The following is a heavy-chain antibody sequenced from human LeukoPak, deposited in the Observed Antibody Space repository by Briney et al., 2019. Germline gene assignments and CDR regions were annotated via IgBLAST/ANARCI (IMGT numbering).Heavy chain of an antibody. J-gene: IGHJ4*02. V-gene: IGHV3-20*04. Sequence: GGSVRLSCAASGFSFDDYGMSWVRQTPGKGLEWVSGINWNGDSTRYADSVKGRFTISRDNAKNSLYLQMNSLRAEDTALYYCARAPNYGSGNYYDYWGQGTLVTLSS. CDR2: INWNGDST. CDR1: GFSFDDYG. CDR3: ARAPNYGSGNYYDY. D-gene: IGHD3-10*01.